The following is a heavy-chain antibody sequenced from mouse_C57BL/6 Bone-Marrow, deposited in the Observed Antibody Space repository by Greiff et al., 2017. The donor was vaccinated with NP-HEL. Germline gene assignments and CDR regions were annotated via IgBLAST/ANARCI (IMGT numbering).Heavy chain of an antibody. V-gene: IGHV1-53*01. CDR3: ARTGGYYVWFAY. D-gene: IGHD2-3*01. CDR2: INPSNGGT. Sequence: VQLQQSGTELVKPGASVKLSCKASGYTFTSYWMHWVKQRPGQGLEWIGNINPSNGGTNYNEKFKSKATLTVDKSSSTAYMQLSSLTSEDSAVYYCARTGGYYVWFAYWGQGTLVTVSA. CDR1: GYTFTSYW. J-gene: IGHJ3*01.